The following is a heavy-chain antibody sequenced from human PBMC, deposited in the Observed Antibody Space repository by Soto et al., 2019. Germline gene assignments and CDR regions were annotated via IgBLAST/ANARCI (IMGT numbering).Heavy chain of an antibody. Sequence: SETLSLTCTVSGGSISSSSYYWGWIRQPPGKGLEWIGSIYYSGSTYYNPSLKSRVTISEDTSKNQFSLKLSSVTAADTAVYYCARRGITPYSSSYYFDYWGQGTLVTVSS. D-gene: IGHD6-6*01. J-gene: IGHJ4*02. V-gene: IGHV4-39*01. CDR2: IYYSGST. CDR1: GGSISSSSYY. CDR3: ARRGITPYSSSYYFDY.